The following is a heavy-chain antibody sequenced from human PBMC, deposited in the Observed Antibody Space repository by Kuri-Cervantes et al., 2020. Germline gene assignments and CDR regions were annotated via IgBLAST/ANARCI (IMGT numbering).Heavy chain of an antibody. V-gene: IGHV3-21*01. CDR3: AREGSKRGTEGPFAS. CDR1: RFTFSIYN. D-gene: IGHD1-1*01. Sequence: GESLKISCAASRFTFSIYNMNWVRQAPGQGLGWVSSISSSSTYIYYADSVKGRFTISRYNDKESLYLQLNSMRAEDTGVYYCAREGSKRGTEGPFASWGQGTLVTVSS. CDR2: ISSSSTYI. J-gene: IGHJ4*03.